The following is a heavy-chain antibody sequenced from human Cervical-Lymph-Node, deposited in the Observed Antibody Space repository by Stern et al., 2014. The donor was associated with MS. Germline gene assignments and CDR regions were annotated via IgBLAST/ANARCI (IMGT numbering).Heavy chain of an antibody. J-gene: IGHJ4*02. CDR3: AREHPDCSGGHCYAY. Sequence: QVQLVQSGAEVKKPGSSVKVSCKASGGTFTYHPITWVRQAPGHGLEWVGGILPIVATTNYAQKFQGRVTITADESTSTAYMEVSDLRSEDTAVYYCAREHPDCSGGHCYAYWGQGTLVTVSS. CDR2: ILPIVATT. V-gene: IGHV1-69*01. CDR1: GGTFTYHP. D-gene: IGHD2-15*01.